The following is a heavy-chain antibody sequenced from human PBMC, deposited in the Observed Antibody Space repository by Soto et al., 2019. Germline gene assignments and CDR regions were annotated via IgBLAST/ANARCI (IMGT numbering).Heavy chain of an antibody. CDR1: GGSISSYY. D-gene: IGHD3-9*01. V-gene: IGHV4-59*01. Sequence: SATLSLTCTLSGGSISSYYWSWIRQPPGKGLEWIGYIYYSGSTNYNPSLKSRVTISVDTSKNQFSLKLSSVTAADTAVYYCARSTYYDILTGPVAFDIWGQGTMVT. CDR2: IYYSGST. CDR3: ARSTYYDILTGPVAFDI. J-gene: IGHJ3*02.